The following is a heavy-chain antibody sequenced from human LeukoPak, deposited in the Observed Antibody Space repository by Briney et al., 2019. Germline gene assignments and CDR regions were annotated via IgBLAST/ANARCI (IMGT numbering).Heavy chain of an antibody. CDR1: GFTFSSYG. J-gene: IGHJ1*01. D-gene: IGHD2-2*01. V-gene: IGHV3-33*01. Sequence: GGSLRLSCAASGFTFSSYGMHWVRQAPGKGLEWVVVIWYDGSNKYYADSVKGRFTISRDNSKNTLYLQMNSLRAEDTAVYYCARDHCSSTSCYLLQHWGQGTLVTVSS. CDR3: ARDHCSSTSCYLLQH. CDR2: IWYDGSNK.